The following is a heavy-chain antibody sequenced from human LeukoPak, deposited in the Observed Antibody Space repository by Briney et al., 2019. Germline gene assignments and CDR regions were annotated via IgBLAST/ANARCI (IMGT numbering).Heavy chain of an antibody. V-gene: IGHV3-74*01. CDR3: ARVLSGSWDWFDP. CDR2: INPDGSTT. J-gene: IGHJ5*02. Sequence: GGSLRLSCAASGFTFDDYAMHWVRQAPGKGLEWVSRINPDGSTTTYADSVKGRFTISRDNAKNTVYLQMSSLRAEDTAVYYCARVLSGSWDWFDPWGQGTLVTVSS. CDR1: GFTFDDYA. D-gene: IGHD3-22*01.